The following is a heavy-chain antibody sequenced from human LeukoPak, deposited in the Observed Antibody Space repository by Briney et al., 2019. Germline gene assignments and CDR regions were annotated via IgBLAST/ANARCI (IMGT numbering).Heavy chain of an antibody. CDR3: ARTATPYYYCSGSYYTPSYYFDY. Sequence: SETLSLTCTVSGGSISSYYWSWIRQPPGKGLEWIGYIYYSGSTTNNPSLKSRVSIPVDTSKNKFSLKLSSVTAATPAADYCARTATPYYYCSGSYYTPSYYFDYWGQGTLVTVSS. V-gene: IGHV4-59*08. J-gene: IGHJ4*02. CDR1: GGSISSYY. CDR2: IYYSGST. D-gene: IGHD3-10*01.